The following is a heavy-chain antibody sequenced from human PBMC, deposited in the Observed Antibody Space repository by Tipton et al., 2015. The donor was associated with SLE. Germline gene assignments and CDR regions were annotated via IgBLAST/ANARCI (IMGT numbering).Heavy chain of an antibody. Sequence: TLSLTCTVSGGSISSTNSYWDWLRQPPGRGLEWIGTNYYAGSTYYSPSLKSRVTITLDTSKNHLSLKLSSVTAADTAVYYCARRDRWLRSPLYWGQGTLVTVSS. J-gene: IGHJ4*02. D-gene: IGHD3-16*01. CDR3: ARRDRWLRSPLY. CDR1: GGSISSTNSY. CDR2: NYYAGST. V-gene: IGHV4-39*07.